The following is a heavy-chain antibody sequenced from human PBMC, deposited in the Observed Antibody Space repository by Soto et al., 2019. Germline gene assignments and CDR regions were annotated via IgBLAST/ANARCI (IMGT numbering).Heavy chain of an antibody. J-gene: IGHJ4*02. CDR3: TMGLLWFGAY. Sequence: EVQLVESGGGLVQPWGSLKLSCAASGFTFSGSAMHWVRQASGKGLEWVGRIRSKANSYATAYAASVKGRFTISRDDSKNTAYLQMNSLKTEDTAVYYCTMGLLWFGAYWGQGTLVTVSS. CDR2: IRSKANSYAT. V-gene: IGHV3-73*02. CDR1: GFTFSGSA. D-gene: IGHD3-10*01.